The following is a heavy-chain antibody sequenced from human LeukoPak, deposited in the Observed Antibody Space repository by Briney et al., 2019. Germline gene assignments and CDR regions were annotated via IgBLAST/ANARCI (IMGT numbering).Heavy chain of an antibody. D-gene: IGHD1-26*01. J-gene: IGHJ4*01. CDR1: GFTFTTYW. CDR3: KSGGAAPGSFDY. Sequence: GGSLRLSCAASGFTFTTYWMSWMRQAPGKGLQWVANIKHDGSEQYYVDSVKGRFTISRDNAKDSLFLQMNSLGVEDTAVYYCKSGGAAPGSFDYWGHGALVTVSS. CDR2: IKHDGSEQ. V-gene: IGHV3-7*01.